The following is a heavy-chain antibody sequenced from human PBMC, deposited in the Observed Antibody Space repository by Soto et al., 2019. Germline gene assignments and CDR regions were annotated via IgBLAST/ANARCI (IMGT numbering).Heavy chain of an antibody. CDR3: ATHTPYYDFWSGYYGNSNHYYYYGMDV. J-gene: IGHJ6*02. CDR1: GYTLTELS. D-gene: IGHD3-3*01. V-gene: IGHV1-24*01. CDR2: FDPEDGET. Sequence: ASVKVSCKVSGYTLTELSMHWVRQAPGKGLEWMGGFDPEDGETIYAQKFQGRVTMTEDTSTDTAYMELSSLRSEDTAVYYCATHTPYYDFWSGYYGNSNHYYYYGMDVWGQGTRVTVSS.